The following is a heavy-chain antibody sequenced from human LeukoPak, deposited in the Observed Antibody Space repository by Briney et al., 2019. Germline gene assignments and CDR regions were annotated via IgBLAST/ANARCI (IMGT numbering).Heavy chain of an antibody. D-gene: IGHD1-14*01. J-gene: IGHJ4*02. Sequence: GSLRLSCAVSGFPLSSYSINWVRQAPGKGLEWVSYISSSSITIYYADSVKGRFTISRDNAKNSLYLQMDSLRAEDTAVYFCATDRNRHFDYWGQGTLVTVSS. CDR1: GFPLSSYS. CDR3: ATDRNRHFDY. CDR2: ISSSSITI. V-gene: IGHV3-48*04.